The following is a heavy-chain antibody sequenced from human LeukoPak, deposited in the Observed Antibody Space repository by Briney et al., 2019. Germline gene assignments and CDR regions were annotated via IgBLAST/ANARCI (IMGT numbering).Heavy chain of an antibody. D-gene: IGHD2-2*01. CDR3: ARMVSYQLPQPGYFDY. CDR2: FYASGST. V-gene: IGHV4-4*07. J-gene: IGHJ4*02. CDR1: GGSIFTYY. Sequence: SETLSLTCTVSGGSIFTYYWSWIRQPAGKGLEWIGRFYASGSTNYNPSLKSRVTMSVDTSKNQFSLKLSSVTAADTAVYYCARMVSYQLPQPGYFDYWGQGTLVTVSS.